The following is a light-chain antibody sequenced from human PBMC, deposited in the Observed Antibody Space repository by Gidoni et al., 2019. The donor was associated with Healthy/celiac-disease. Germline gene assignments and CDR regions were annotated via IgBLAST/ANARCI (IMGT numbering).Light chain of an antibody. J-gene: IGKJ3*01. V-gene: IGKV1-33*01. CDR1: QDISNY. CDR2: DSS. Sequence: DIQMTQSPSSLSASVGDRVNITCQASQDISNYLNWYQQKPGKAPKLLIYDSSNLETGVPSRFSGSGSGTDCTLTISSLQPEDIATYYCQQYDNLLFTFGPGTKVDIK. CDR3: QQYDNLLFT.